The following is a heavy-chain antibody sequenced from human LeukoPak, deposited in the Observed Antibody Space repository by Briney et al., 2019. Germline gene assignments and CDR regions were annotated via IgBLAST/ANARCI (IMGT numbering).Heavy chain of an antibody. CDR3: ARSYYDSSGYYYIDY. CDR2: IYTSGST. V-gene: IGHV4-4*07. Sequence: SETLSLTCTVSGGSISSYYWSWIRQPAVKGLEWIGRIYTSGSTNYNPSLKSRVTMSVDTSKNQFSLKLSSVTAADTAVYYCARSYYDSSGYYYIDYWGQGTLVTVSS. CDR1: GGSISSYY. J-gene: IGHJ4*02. D-gene: IGHD3-22*01.